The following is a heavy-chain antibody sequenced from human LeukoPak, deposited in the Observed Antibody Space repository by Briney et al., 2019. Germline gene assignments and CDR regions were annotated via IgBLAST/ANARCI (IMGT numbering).Heavy chain of an antibody. D-gene: IGHD5-24*01. V-gene: IGHV4-4*02. CDR1: GGSISSSNW. J-gene: IGHJ3*02. CDR3: ARGDGYNSEAFDI. Sequence: PSETLSLTCAVSGGSISSSNWWSWVRQPPGKGLEWIGEIYHSGSTNYNPSLKSRVTVSVDKSKDQFSLKLSSVTAADTAVYYCARGDGYNSEAFDIWGQGTMVTVSS. CDR2: IYHSGST.